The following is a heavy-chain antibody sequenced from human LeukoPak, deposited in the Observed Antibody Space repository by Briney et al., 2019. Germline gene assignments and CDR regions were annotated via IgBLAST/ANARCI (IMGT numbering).Heavy chain of an antibody. J-gene: IGHJ4*02. CDR3: ARGRSHFDY. V-gene: IGHV4-59*01. CDR1: VGSISNYY. CDR2: IYYSGST. Sequence: SETLSLTCTVSVGSISNYYWSWLRQPPGKGLEWIGYIYYSGSTNYNPSLKSRVTISVDASKNQFSLKLSSVTAADTAVYYCARGRSHFDYWGQGNLVTVSS.